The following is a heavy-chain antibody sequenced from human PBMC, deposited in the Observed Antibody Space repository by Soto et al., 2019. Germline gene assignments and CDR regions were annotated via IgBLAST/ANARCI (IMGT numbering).Heavy chain of an antibody. CDR3: VKNSGWFNT. Sequence: QLLQSXGGLVQPGGSLTLSCAASGFTFGTTDMSWVRQAPGEGLEWASTIDGSGGITYYADSVKGRSTISRDNSKNTVYLQMNSLRGDDTALYYCVKNSGWFNTWGQRALVTVSS. CDR1: GFTFGTTD. CDR2: IDGSGGIT. D-gene: IGHD3-10*01. J-gene: IGHJ5*02. V-gene: IGHV3-23*01.